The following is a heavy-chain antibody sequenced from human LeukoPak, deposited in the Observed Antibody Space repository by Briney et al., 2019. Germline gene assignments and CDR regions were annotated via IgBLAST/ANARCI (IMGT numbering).Heavy chain of an antibody. D-gene: IGHD2-15*01. J-gene: IGHJ4*02. Sequence: SETLSLTCNVSGASISTYYWSWIRQSPGKGLEWIGYIHYSGITNYNPSLKSRVTISVDTSKNQFSLRLSAVTAAVTAVYYCARERAEVTIPGGHFDYWGQGTLVTVSS. CDR2: IHYSGIT. CDR3: ARERAEVTIPGGHFDY. CDR1: GASISTYY. V-gene: IGHV4-59*13.